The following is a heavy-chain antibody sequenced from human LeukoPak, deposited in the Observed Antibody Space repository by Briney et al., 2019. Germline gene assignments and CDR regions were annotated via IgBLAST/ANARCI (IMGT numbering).Heavy chain of an antibody. CDR3: ARGGSRGGAVDY. D-gene: IGHD1-26*01. J-gene: IGHJ4*02. CDR1: GYTFTSYD. V-gene: IGHV1-8*01. CDR2: MNPNSGNT. Sequence: ASVKVSCKASGYTFTSYDINWVRQAPGQGLEWMGWMNPNSGNTGYAQKFQGRVTMTRDTSISTAYMDLSSLRSEDTAVYYCARGGSRGGAVDYWGQGTLVTVSS.